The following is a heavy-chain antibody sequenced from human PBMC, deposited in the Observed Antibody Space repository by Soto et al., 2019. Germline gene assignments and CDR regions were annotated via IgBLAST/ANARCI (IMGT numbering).Heavy chain of an antibody. D-gene: IGHD4-4*01. CDR2: INPSGGST. J-gene: IGHJ4*02. CDR1: GYTFSTYY. CDR3: ARYDYNGYYFDY. Sequence: ASVKVSCKASGYTFSTYYMHWVRQAPGQGYEWMGIINPSGGSTTYAQKFQGRVTMTRDTSTTTVYMELSSLRSEDTAVYYCARYDYNGYYFDYWGRGTLVTAPQ. V-gene: IGHV1-46*01.